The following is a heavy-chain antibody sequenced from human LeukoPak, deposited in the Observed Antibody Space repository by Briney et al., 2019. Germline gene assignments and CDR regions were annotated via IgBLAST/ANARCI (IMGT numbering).Heavy chain of an antibody. Sequence: GRSLRLSCAASGFTFSSYAMHWVRQAPGKGLEWVAVISYDGSNKYYADSVKGRFTISRDNSKNTLYLQMNSLRAEDTAVYYCASAGPYYFDYWGQGTLVTVSS. J-gene: IGHJ4*02. CDR1: GFTFSSYA. CDR2: ISYDGSNK. D-gene: IGHD6-13*01. CDR3: ASAGPYYFDY. V-gene: IGHV3-30*04.